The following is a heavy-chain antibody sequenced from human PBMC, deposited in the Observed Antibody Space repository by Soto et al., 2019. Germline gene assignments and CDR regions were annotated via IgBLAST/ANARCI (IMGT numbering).Heavy chain of an antibody. V-gene: IGHV3-21*06. CDR1: GFNFRNFN. CDR3: ARDLRGHYGP. D-gene: IGHD4-17*01. CDR2: VSGSSSYI. Sequence: GGSLRLSXEGSGFNFRNFNMIWVRQAPGKGLEWVSSVSGSSSYIYYADSVKGRFTVSRDNANNLVFLQMNGLRPEDTAMYYCARDLRGHYGPWGQGTMVTVSS. J-gene: IGHJ3*01.